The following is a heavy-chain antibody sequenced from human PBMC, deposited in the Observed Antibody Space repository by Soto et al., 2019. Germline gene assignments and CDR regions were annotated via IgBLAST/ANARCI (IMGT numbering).Heavy chain of an antibody. CDR3: ARGVSRVGHYSYYGMVG. D-gene: IGHD2-21*01. J-gene: IGHJ6*02. CDR2: INPNSGGT. V-gene: IGHV1-2*04. CDR1: GYTFTGYY. Sequence: ASVKVSCKASGYTFTGYYMHWVRQAPGQGLEWMGWINPNSGGTNYAQKFQGWVTMTRDTSISTAYMELSRLRSDDTAVYYCARGVSRVGHYSYYGMVGCCQTITL.